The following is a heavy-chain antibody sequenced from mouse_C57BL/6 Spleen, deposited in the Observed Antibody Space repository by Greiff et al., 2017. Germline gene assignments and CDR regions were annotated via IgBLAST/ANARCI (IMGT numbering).Heavy chain of an antibody. CDR3: ARCGGQLRPDY. CDR2: IHPNSGST. D-gene: IGHD3-2*02. Sequence: QVPLQQPGAELVKPGASVKLSCKASGYTFTSYWMNWVKQRPGQGLEWIGMIHPNSGSTNYNEKFKSKATLTVDKSSSTAYMQLSSLTSEDSAVYYCARCGGQLRPDYWGQGTTLTVSS. J-gene: IGHJ2*01. CDR1: GYTFTSYW. V-gene: IGHV1-64*01.